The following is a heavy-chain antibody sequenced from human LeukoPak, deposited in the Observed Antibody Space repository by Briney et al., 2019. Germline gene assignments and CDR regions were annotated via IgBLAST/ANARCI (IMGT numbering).Heavy chain of an antibody. J-gene: IGHJ4*02. CDR3: VRLVTNNQYYFDY. CDR2: IFPGDPDT. D-gene: IGHD1-1*01. V-gene: IGHV5-51*01. Sequence: GESLKISCKGSGYSFTNYWIGWVRHMSGKCLESMGIIFPGDPDTRYSPSFQGQVTISADKSISTAYLQWSRLKASDTAVYYCVRLVTNNQYYFDYWGQGTLVTVSS. CDR1: GYSFTNYW.